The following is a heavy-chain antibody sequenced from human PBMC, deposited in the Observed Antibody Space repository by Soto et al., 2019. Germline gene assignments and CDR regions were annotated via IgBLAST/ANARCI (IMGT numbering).Heavy chain of an antibody. J-gene: IGHJ6*02. Sequence: SLRLSCAASGFTFSIYAMHWVRQAPGKGLEWVAVISYDGSNKYYADSVKGRFTISRDNSKNTLYLQMNSLRAEDTAVYYCARDGSPKSGYYPYYYYYYGMDVWGQGTKVTVS. CDR3: ARDGSPKSGYYPYYYYYYGMDV. CDR1: GFTFSIYA. D-gene: IGHD3-22*01. CDR2: ISYDGSNK. V-gene: IGHV3-30-3*01.